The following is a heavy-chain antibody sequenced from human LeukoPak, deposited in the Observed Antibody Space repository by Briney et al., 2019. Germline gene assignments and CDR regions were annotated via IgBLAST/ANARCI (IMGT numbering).Heavy chain of an antibody. J-gene: IGHJ4*02. CDR1: GFTFSSYS. CDR2: ISSSSSYI. Sequence: GGSLRLSCAASGFTFSSYSMNWVRQAPGKGLEWVSSISSSSSYIYYADSVKGRFTISRDNAKNSLYLQMNSLRAEDTALYYCAKGKGSYPSTCFDYWGQGTLVTVSS. D-gene: IGHD3-16*02. CDR3: AKGKGSYPSTCFDY. V-gene: IGHV3-21*04.